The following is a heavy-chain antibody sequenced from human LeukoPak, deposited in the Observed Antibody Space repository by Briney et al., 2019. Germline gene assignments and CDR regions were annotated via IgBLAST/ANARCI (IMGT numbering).Heavy chain of an antibody. J-gene: IGHJ4*02. D-gene: IGHD2-2*01. Sequence: ASVKVSCKASGYTFTSYGISWVRQAPGQGLGWMGWISAYKGNTNYAQKFQGRVTVTTDTSTSTAYMELRSLRSDDTAVYYCARYCSSTSCYPTYDFWSGYYPPNFDYWGQGTLVTVSS. CDR1: GYTFTSYG. CDR3: ARYCSSTSCYPTYDFWSGYYPPNFDY. CDR2: ISAYKGNT. V-gene: IGHV1-18*01.